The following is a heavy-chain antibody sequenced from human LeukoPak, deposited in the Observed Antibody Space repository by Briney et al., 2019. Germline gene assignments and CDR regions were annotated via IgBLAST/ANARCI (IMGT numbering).Heavy chain of an antibody. V-gene: IGHV1-2*06. CDR1: GYTFTGYY. CDR2: INPNSGGT. D-gene: IGHD4-17*01. CDR3: AATPTYGDYYYGMDV. J-gene: IGHJ6*02. Sequence: GASVKVSCKASGYTFTGYYMHWVRQAPGQGLEWMGRINPNSGGTNYAQKFQGRVTITRDMSTSTAYMELSSLRSEDTAVYYCAATPTYGDYYYGMDVWGQGTTVTVSS.